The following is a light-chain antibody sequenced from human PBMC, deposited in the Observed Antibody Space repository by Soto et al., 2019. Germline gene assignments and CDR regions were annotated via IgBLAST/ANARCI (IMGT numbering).Light chain of an antibody. CDR2: GAS. J-gene: IGKJ1*01. V-gene: IGKV3-20*01. Sequence: EIVMTQSPAALSVSPGERATLSCRASQSVSILLAWYQQKPGQAPRLLIYGASNRATGIPDRFSGSGSGTDFTLTISRLEPEDFAVYYCHQYESSLWTFGQGTKVDIK. CDR3: HQYESSLWT. CDR1: QSVSIL.